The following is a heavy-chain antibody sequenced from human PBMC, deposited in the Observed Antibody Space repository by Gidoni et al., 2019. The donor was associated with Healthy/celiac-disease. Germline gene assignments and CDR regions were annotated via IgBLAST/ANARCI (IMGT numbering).Heavy chain of an antibody. J-gene: IGHJ6*02. V-gene: IGHV3-73*02. D-gene: IGHD6-6*01. CDR2: IRSKANSYAT. CDR3: TRLGSSSTCTVRSYYYGMDV. CDR1: VFTFSGSA. Sequence: EVQLVESGGGLVQPGGSLPLSCSASVFTFSGSAMHWVGQASGIGLEGVGRIRSKANSYATADAASVKGRFTISRDDSKNTAYLQMNSLKTEDTAVYYCTRLGSSSTCTVRSYYYGMDVWGQGTTVTVSS.